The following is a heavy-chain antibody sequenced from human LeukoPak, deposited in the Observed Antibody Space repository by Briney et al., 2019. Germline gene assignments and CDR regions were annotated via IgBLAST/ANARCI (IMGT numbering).Heavy chain of an antibody. CDR3: AREVGMVRGVIITDNFDY. V-gene: IGHV4-61*02. CDR2: IYTSEST. CDR1: GGSISSGSYY. J-gene: IGHJ4*02. D-gene: IGHD3-10*01. Sequence: KPSQTLSLTCTVSGGSISSGSYYWSWIRQPAGKGLEWIGRIYTSESTNYNPSLKSRVTISVDTSKNQFPLKLSSVTAADTAVYYCAREVGMVRGVIITDNFDYWGQGTLVTVSS.